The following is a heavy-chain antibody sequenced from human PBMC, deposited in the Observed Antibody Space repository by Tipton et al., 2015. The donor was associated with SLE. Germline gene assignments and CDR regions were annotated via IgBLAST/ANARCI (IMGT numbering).Heavy chain of an antibody. J-gene: IGHJ3*02. CDR3: ARVEERYYYDSSGYYLGAFDI. D-gene: IGHD3-22*01. CDR1: GGSFSGYY. CDR2: INHRGST. V-gene: IGHV4-34*01. Sequence: TLSLTCAVYGGSFSGYYWSWIRQPPGKGLEYIGEINHRGSTNYNPSLKSRVTISVDTSKNQFSLKLSSVTAADTAVYYCARVEERYYYDSSGYYLGAFDIWGQGTMVTVSS.